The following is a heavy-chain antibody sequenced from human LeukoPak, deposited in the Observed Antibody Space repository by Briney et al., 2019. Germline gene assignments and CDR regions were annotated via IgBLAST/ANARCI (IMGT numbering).Heavy chain of an antibody. Sequence: SETLSLTCTVSGGSISSSSYYWGWIRQPPGKGLEWIGNIYYNGNRNYNPSLKSRVTISVDTSKNQFSLKLSSVTAADTAVYYCARPYYYYMDVWGKGTTVTVSS. J-gene: IGHJ6*03. CDR3: ARPYYYYMDV. V-gene: IGHV4-39*07. CDR2: IYYNGNR. CDR1: GGSISSSSYY.